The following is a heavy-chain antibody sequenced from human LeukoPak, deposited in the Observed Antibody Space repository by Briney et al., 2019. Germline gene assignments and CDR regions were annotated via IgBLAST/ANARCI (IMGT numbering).Heavy chain of an antibody. CDR2: ISSSGSTI. J-gene: IGHJ4*02. CDR3: ARDQSYYYDSSGYLGY. V-gene: IGHV3-11*01. CDR1: GFTFSDYY. Sequence: GGSLRLSCAASGFTFSDYYMSWIRQAPGKGLEWVSYISSSGSTIYYADSVKGRITISRDNAKNSLYLQMNSLRAEDTAVYYCARDQSYYYDSSGYLGYWGQGTLVTVSS. D-gene: IGHD3-22*01.